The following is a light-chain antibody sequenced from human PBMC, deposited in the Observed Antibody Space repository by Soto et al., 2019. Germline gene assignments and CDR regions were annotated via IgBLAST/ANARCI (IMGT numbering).Light chain of an antibody. CDR3: QQRSNWPPLT. CDR1: PRVGTS. CDR2: SAS. J-gene: IGKJ4*01. V-gene: IGKV3-15*01. Sequence: EIVMTQSPATLSVSPGQRVTLSCRASPRVGTSRAWYQQQPGQAPRLLIYSASTRATGIPARFSGSGSGTDFTLTISSLEPEDFAVYYCQQRSNWPPLTFGGGTKVDIK.